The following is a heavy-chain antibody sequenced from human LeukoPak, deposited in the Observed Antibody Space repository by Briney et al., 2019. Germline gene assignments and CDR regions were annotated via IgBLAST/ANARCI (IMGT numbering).Heavy chain of an antibody. V-gene: IGHV3-49*04. Sequence: PGRSLRLSCTASGFTFGDYAMSWVRQAPGKGLEWVGFIRSKAYGGTTEYVASVKGRFTISRDDSKSIAYLQMNSLKTEDTAVYYCTRTVGGYFAEVYFDYWGQGTLVTVSS. CDR2: IRSKAYGGTT. J-gene: IGHJ4*02. CDR3: TRTVGGYFAEVYFDY. CDR1: GFTFGDYA. D-gene: IGHD3-22*01.